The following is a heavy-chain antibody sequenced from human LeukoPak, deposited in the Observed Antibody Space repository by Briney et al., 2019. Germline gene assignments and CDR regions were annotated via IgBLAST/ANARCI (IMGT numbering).Heavy chain of an antibody. CDR1: GFTFASYA. V-gene: IGHV3-30-3*01. Sequence: GGSLRLSCVTSGFTFASYAMHWVRQAPGKGLEWMAGISYDGYDKYHANSVKGRSTISRDNPKNTLYLQMNSLGTDDTAVYYCARGNDYYTTYWGQGILVTVSS. CDR2: ISYDGYDK. D-gene: IGHD3-3*01. J-gene: IGHJ4*02. CDR3: ARGNDYYTTY.